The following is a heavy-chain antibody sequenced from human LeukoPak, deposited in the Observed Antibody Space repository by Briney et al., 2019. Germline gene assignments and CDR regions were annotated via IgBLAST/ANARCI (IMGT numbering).Heavy chain of an antibody. V-gene: IGHV3-21*01. CDR3: ARNIAVADYWYFDL. CDR2: ISSSSSYI. Sequence: GGSLRLSCAASGFTLSNHWMIWVRQAPGKGLEWVSSISSSSSYIYYADSVKGRFTISRDNAKNSLYLQMNSLRAEDTAVYYCARNIAVADYWYFDLWGRGTLVTVSS. J-gene: IGHJ2*01. CDR1: GFTLSNHW. D-gene: IGHD6-19*01.